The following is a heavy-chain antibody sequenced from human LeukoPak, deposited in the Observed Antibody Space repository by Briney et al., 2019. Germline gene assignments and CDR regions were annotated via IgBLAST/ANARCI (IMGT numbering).Heavy chain of an antibody. J-gene: IGHJ4*02. D-gene: IGHD2-2*01. CDR1: GGSISSSNYY. V-gene: IGHV4-39*05. CDR2: IYYNGAT. Sequence: SETSSLTCTVSGGSISSSNYYWGWIRQPPGKGLEWIGTIYYNGATQYNPSLRSRVTISVDTSKNQFSLRLNSVTAADTAVYYCAIELRYCSSTSCRGNYWGQGTLVTVSS. CDR3: AIELRYCSSTSCRGNY.